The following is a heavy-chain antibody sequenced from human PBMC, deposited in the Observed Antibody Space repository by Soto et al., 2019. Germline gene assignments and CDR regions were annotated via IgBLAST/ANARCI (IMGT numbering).Heavy chain of an antibody. CDR2: ISGSGGST. V-gene: IGHV3-23*01. D-gene: IGHD3-9*01. CDR3: AKCLLRYFDSATHDQGDY. Sequence: EVQLLESGGGLVQPGGSLRLSCAASGFTFSSYAMSWVRQAPGKGLEWVSAISGSGGSTYYADSVKGRFTISRDNSKNTLYLQMNSLRAEDTAVYYCAKCLLRYFDSATHDQGDYWGQGTLVTVSS. J-gene: IGHJ4*02. CDR1: GFTFSSYA.